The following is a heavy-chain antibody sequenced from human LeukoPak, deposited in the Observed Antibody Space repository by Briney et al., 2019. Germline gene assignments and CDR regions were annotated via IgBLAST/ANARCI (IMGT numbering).Heavy chain of an antibody. CDR1: GFSLSTSGVG. Sequence: SGPTLAKPTQTLTLTCTFSGFSLSTSGVGVGWIRQPPGKALEWLALIYWNDDKRYSPSLKSRLTITKDTSKNQVVLTMTNMDPVDTATYYCARETYYYDSSGYHGAYYFDYWGQGTLVTVSS. V-gene: IGHV2-5*01. D-gene: IGHD3-22*01. CDR3: ARETYYYDSSGYHGAYYFDY. CDR2: IYWNDDK. J-gene: IGHJ4*02.